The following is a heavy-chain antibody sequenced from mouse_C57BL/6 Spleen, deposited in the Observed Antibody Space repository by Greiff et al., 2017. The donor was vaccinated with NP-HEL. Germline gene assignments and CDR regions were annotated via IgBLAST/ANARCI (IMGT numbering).Heavy chain of an antibody. D-gene: IGHD1-2*01. CDR3: AIITTVFFDY. CDR2: ISSGSSTI. CDR1: GFTFSDYG. J-gene: IGHJ2*01. V-gene: IGHV5-17*01. Sequence: EVHLVESGGGLVKPGGSLKLSCAASGFTFSDYGMHWVRQAPEKGLEWVAYISSGSSTIYYADTVKGRFTISRDNAKNTLFLQMTSLRSEDTAMYYCAIITTVFFDYWGQGTTLTVSS.